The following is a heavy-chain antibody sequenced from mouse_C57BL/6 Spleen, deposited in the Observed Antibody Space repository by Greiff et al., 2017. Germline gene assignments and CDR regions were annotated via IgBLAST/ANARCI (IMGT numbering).Heavy chain of an antibody. J-gene: IGHJ3*01. CDR1: GYTFTEYT. V-gene: IGHV1-62-2*01. CDR2: FYPGSGSI. CDR3: ARHEAAHYYGSSYAWFAY. Sequence: VQLQQSGAELVKPGASVKLSCKASGYTFTEYTIHWVKQRSGQGLEWIGWFYPGSGSIKYNEKFKDKATLTADKSSSTVYMGLSRLTSEDSAVYFCARHEAAHYYGSSYAWFAYWGQGTLVTVSA. D-gene: IGHD1-1*01.